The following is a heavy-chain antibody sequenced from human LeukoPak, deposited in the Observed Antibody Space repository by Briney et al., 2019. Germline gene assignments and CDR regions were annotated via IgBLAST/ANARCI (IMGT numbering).Heavy chain of an antibody. CDR3: ARLNYYGSGSYFVDY. CDR2: IDPSDSYT. CDR1: GYSFTSYW. J-gene: IGHJ4*02. V-gene: IGHV5-10-1*01. Sequence: GESLKILCKGSGYSFTSYWISCVRQMPGKGLEWMGRIDPSDSYTNYSPSFHGHVTISADKSINTAYLQWSSQKASDTAMYYCARLNYYGSGSYFVDYWGQGTLVTVSS. D-gene: IGHD3-10*01.